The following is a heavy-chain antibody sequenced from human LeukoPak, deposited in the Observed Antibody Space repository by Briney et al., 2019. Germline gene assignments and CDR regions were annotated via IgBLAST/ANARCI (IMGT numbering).Heavy chain of an antibody. D-gene: IGHD2-2*02. CDR1: GGSFSGYY. Sequence: SETLSLTCAVYGGSFSGYYWSWIRQPAGKGLEWIGRIYTSGSTNYNPSLKSRVTISVDTSKNQFSLKLSSVTAADTAVYYCARAGGYCSSTSCYNYYYMDVWGKGTTVTVSS. J-gene: IGHJ6*03. CDR3: ARAGGYCSSTSCYNYYYMDV. CDR2: IYTSGST. V-gene: IGHV4-59*10.